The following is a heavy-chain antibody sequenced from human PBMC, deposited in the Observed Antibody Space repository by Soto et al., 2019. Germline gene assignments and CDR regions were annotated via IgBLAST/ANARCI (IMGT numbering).Heavy chain of an antibody. Sequence: QVQLVQSGAEVKKPGSSVKVSCKASGGTFSSHTISWVRQAPGQGLEWMGRIIPILGIAKYAQKFQGRVTITADKSTSTAYMELSSLRSEDTAVYYCARALTVGATVDYWGQGTLVTVSS. D-gene: IGHD1-26*01. J-gene: IGHJ4*02. CDR1: GGTFSSHT. CDR2: IIPILGIA. CDR3: ARALTVGATVDY. V-gene: IGHV1-69*02.